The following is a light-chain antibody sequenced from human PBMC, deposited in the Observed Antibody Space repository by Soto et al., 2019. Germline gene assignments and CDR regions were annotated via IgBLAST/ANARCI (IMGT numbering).Light chain of an antibody. CDR3: QQRYSTPWT. CDR2: AAS. J-gene: IGKJ1*01. CDR1: QSISSY. V-gene: IGKV1-39*01. Sequence: DIPMPQSPSSLSASVGDRVTITCRASQSISSYLNWYQQKPGKAPKLLIYAASSLQSGVPSRFSGSGSGTDSTLTISSLQPEDFATYYCQQRYSTPWTCGQGTKVEIK.